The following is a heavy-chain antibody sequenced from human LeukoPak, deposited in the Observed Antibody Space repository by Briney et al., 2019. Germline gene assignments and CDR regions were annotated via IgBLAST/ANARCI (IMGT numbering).Heavy chain of an antibody. CDR3: AKVPTSYDFWSGYYFATNSSST. J-gene: IGHJ4*02. D-gene: IGHD3-3*01. V-gene: IGHV3-23*01. CDR1: GFTFSSYA. CDR2: ISGSSGSI. Sequence: QSGGSLRLSCAASGFTFSSYAMSWVRQAPGKGLEWVSAISGSSGSIYYADSVKGRFTISRDNSKNTLYLQMNSLRAEDTAVYYCAKVPTSYDFWSGYYFATNSSSTGGQGTLVTVSS.